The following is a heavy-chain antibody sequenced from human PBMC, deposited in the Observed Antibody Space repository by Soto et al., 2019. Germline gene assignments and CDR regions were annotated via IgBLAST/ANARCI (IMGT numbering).Heavy chain of an antibody. CDR2: IIPILGIA. D-gene: IGHD4-17*01. J-gene: IGHJ4*02. CDR3: ASLHDYGDLRDY. Sequence: QVQLVQSGAEVKKPGSSVKVSCKASGGTFSSYTISWVRQAPGQGLEWMGRIIPILGIANYAQKFQGRVTSTADKSTSTAYMELSSLRSEDTAVYYCASLHDYGDLRDYWGQGTLVTVSS. V-gene: IGHV1-69*02. CDR1: GGTFSSYT.